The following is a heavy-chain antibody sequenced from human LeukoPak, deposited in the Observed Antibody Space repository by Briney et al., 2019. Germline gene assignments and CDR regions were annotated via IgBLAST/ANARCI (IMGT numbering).Heavy chain of an antibody. CDR1: GFTFSSYA. D-gene: IGHD6-19*01. V-gene: IGHV3-30*04. J-gene: IGHJ3*02. CDR2: ISYDGSNK. CDR3: ARDHGSGDAFDI. Sequence: GGSLRLSCAASGFTFSSYAMHWVRQAPGKGLEWVAVISYDGSNKYYADSVKGRFTISRDNSKNTLYLQMNSLRAEDTAVYYCARDHGSGDAFDIWGQGTMVTVSS.